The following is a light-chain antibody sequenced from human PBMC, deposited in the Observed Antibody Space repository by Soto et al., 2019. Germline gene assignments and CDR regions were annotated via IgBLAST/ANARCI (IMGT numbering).Light chain of an antibody. V-gene: IGLV1-40*01. CDR2: GNS. Sequence: QSVLKQPPSVSGAPGQGVTISWTGSSSNIGAGYDVHWYQQLPRTAPKLLIYGNSNRPSGVPYRFSGSKSGTSASLAITGLQAEDEADFYCQSHDSSLSAYVFGTGTKVTVL. CDR3: QSHDSSLSAYV. CDR1: SSNIGAGYD. J-gene: IGLJ1*01.